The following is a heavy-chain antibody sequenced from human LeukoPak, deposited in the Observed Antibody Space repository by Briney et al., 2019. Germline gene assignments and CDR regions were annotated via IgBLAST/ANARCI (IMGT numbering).Heavy chain of an antibody. J-gene: IGHJ4*02. Sequence: GGSLRLSCAASGFTFSNAWMNWVRQAPGKGLEWVGRIKSKTDGGTTDYAAPVKGRFTISRDDSKNTLYLQMNSLKTEDTAVYYCTTEYCSSTSRYDYYFDYWGQGTLVTVSS. CDR2: IKSKTDGGTT. D-gene: IGHD2-2*01. V-gene: IGHV3-15*07. CDR1: GFTFSNAW. CDR3: TTEYCSSTSRYDYYFDY.